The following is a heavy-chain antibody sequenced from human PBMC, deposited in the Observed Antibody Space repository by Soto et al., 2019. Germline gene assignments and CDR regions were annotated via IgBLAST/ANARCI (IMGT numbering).Heavy chain of an antibody. D-gene: IGHD1-26*01. CDR2: IKSKTDGGTT. CDR1: GFTFSNAW. Sequence: EVQLVESGGGLVKPGGSLRLSCAASGFTFSNAWMNWVRQAPGKGLEWVGRIKSKTDGGTTDYAAPVKGRFTISRDDSKNPLYLQMNSLRTEDTAVYYCTTDPLVLLGPEVWGQGTTVTVSS. CDR3: TTDPLVLLGPEV. V-gene: IGHV3-15*07. J-gene: IGHJ6*02.